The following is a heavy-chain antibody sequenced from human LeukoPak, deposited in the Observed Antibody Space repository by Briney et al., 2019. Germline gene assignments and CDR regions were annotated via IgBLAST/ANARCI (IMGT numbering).Heavy chain of an antibody. Sequence: GGSLRLSCAASGFTVSSNYMSWVRQAPGKGLEWVAGIKEDGSEIYYVDSVKGRFTISRDNAKNSLYLQMNSLRAEDTAVYYCARGHVSIGPWGQGTLVTVSS. CDR2: IKEDGSEI. CDR1: GFTVSSNY. D-gene: IGHD3-3*02. CDR3: ARGHVSIGP. V-gene: IGHV3-7*01. J-gene: IGHJ4*02.